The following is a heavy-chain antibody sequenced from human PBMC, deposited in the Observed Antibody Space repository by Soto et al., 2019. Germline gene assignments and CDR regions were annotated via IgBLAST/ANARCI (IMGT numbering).Heavy chain of an antibody. CDR2: VYYSGYT. V-gene: IGHV4-59*01. J-gene: IGHJ5*02. D-gene: IGHD1-26*01. CDR3: ARGKWADRFAN. Sequence: SETLSLTCTVSGGSMSPYYWSWIRQAPGVGLEWIAYVYYSGYTHYNPSLKSRVTISVDTSKNQFSLKLTSVTAADTAVYYCARGKWADRFANWGQGTLVTVS. CDR1: GGSMSPYY.